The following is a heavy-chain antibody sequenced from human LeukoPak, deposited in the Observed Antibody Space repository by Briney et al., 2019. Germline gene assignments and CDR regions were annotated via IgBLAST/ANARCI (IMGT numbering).Heavy chain of an antibody. Sequence: GGSLRLSCAASGFTFSTYAMNWVRQAPGKGLEWVSGISGSGGSTHYADSVKGRFTISRDNAKNSLYLQMNSLRAEDTAVYYCARNNGGKRGDYWGQGTLVTVSS. CDR3: ARNNGGKRGDY. CDR2: ISGSGGST. V-gene: IGHV3-23*01. J-gene: IGHJ4*02. CDR1: GFTFSTYA. D-gene: IGHD4-23*01.